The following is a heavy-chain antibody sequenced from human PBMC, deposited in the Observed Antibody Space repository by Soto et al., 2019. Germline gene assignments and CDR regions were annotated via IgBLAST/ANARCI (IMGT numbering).Heavy chain of an antibody. J-gene: IGHJ4*02. D-gene: IGHD3-9*01. CDR1: GGTFSSNA. CDR3: AVTVTGSRSPLAH. V-gene: IGHV1-69*06. Sequence: SVKVSCKASGGTFSSNAISWVRQAPGQGLEWMGGIIPIYASPNYAQNFQGRVTVTADKATSAAYLELSRLKFADSAIYYCAVTVTGSRSPLAHWGQGTLVTVSS. CDR2: IIPIYASP.